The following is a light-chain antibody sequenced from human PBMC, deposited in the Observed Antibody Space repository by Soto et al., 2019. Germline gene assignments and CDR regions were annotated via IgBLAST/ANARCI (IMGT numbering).Light chain of an antibody. CDR3: QQYDSYAWT. V-gene: IGKV1-5*01. J-gene: IGKJ1*01. Sequence: DIQMTQSPSTLSASVGDRVTITCRASQSISNWLAWYQQKPGKAPKLLIYDASKLESGVPLRFSGSGSGTEFILTITSLQPDDFATYYCQQYDSYAWTFGQGTKVDIK. CDR1: QSISNW. CDR2: DAS.